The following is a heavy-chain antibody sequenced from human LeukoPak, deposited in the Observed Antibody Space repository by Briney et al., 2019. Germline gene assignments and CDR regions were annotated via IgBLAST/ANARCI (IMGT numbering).Heavy chain of an antibody. CDR2: IYSGGST. CDR3: ARVQDYYDFWSGYYTAGWFDP. D-gene: IGHD3-3*01. V-gene: IGHV3-66*01. J-gene: IGHJ5*02. CDR1: GFTFSSYS. Sequence: GGSLRLSCAASGFTFSSYSMNWVRQAPGKGLEWVSVIYSGGSTYYADSVKGRFTISRDNSKNTLYLQMNSLRAEDTAVYYCARVQDYYDFWSGYYTAGWFDPWGQGTLVTVSS.